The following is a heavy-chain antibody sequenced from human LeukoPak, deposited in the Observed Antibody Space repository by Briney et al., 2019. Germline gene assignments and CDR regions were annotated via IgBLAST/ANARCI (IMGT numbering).Heavy chain of an antibody. V-gene: IGHV4-59*08. D-gene: IGHD2-2*03. J-gene: IGHJ4*02. Sequence: SETLSLTCTVSGXSISSYYWSWIRQPPGKGLEWIGYIYYSGSPNYNPSLKSRVTISVDTSKNQFSLKLSSVTAADTAVYYCARHGFWFFDDWGQGTLVTVSS. CDR2: IYYSGSP. CDR3: ARHGFWFFDD. CDR1: GXSISSYY.